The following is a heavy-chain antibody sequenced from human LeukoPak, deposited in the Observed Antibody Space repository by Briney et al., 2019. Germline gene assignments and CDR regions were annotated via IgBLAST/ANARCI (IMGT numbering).Heavy chain of an antibody. D-gene: IGHD6-13*01. CDR1: GFTFSSYA. CDR2: IWYDGSNK. Sequence: GGSLRLSCAASGFTFSSYAMHWVRQAPGKGLEWVAIIWYDGSNKYYADSVKGRFTISRDNSENTLYLQMNSLRADDTAVYYCATARSYTNSWFFESWGQGSLVSVSS. V-gene: IGHV3-33*08. J-gene: IGHJ4*02. CDR3: ATARSYTNSWFFES.